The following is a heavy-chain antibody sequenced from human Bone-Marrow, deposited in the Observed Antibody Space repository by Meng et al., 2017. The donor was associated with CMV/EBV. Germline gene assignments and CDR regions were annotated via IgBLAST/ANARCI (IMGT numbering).Heavy chain of an antibody. J-gene: IGHJ4*02. CDR3: ATGPTHENFDF. CDR1: GYTFTSYG. Sequence: ASEKVSCKASGYTFTSYGINWLRQAPGQGLEWMGWISPYNGDTNYAPSLQARVTLTADTSTSTAYMDLRSLRSDDTAVYYCATGPTHENFDFWGQGTLVTVSS. V-gene: IGHV1-18*01. D-gene: IGHD2/OR15-2a*01. CDR2: ISPYNGDT.